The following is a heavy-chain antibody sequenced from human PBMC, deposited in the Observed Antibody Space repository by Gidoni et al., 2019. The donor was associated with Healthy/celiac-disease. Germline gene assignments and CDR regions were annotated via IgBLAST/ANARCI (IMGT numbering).Heavy chain of an antibody. J-gene: IGHJ4*02. CDR1: GFTFISYA. CDR2: ISGSGGST. D-gene: IGHD3-22*01. CDR3: AKEPLYYYDSSGYYPYYFDY. Sequence: EVQLLESGGGLVQPGGSLRLSCAASGFTFISYASSWVRQAPGKGLEWVSAISGSGGSTYYAGSVKCRFTISRDNSKNTLYLQMNSLRAEDTAVYYCAKEPLYYYDSSGYYPYYFDYWGQGTLVTVSS. V-gene: IGHV3-23*01.